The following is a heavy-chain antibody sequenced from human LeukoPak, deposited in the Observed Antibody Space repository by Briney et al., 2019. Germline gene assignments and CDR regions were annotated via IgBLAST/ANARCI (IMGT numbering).Heavy chain of an antibody. CDR2: IRYDGSNK. CDR3: AKDLGAGEHREAFDY. Sequence: QPGGSLRLSCAASGFTFSSYSMNWVRQAPGKGLEWVAFIRYDGSNKYYADSVKGRFTISRDNSKNTLYLQMNSLRAEDTAVYYCAKDLGAGEHREAFDYWGQGTLVTVSS. V-gene: IGHV3-30*02. D-gene: IGHD7-27*01. J-gene: IGHJ4*02. CDR1: GFTFSSYS.